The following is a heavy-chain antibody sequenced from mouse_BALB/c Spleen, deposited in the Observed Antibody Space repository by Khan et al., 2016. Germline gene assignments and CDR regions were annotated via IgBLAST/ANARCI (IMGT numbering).Heavy chain of an antibody. CDR1: GYSITSGYG. Sequence: VQLKESGPGLVKPSQSLSLTCTVTGYSITSGYGWNWIRQFPGNKLEWMGYISYSGSTNYNPSLKSRISITRDTSKNQFFLPLNSVTTEDTATXYCARTARINYWGQGTTLTVSS. CDR3: ARTARINY. CDR2: ISYSGST. D-gene: IGHD1-2*01. J-gene: IGHJ2*01. V-gene: IGHV3-2*02.